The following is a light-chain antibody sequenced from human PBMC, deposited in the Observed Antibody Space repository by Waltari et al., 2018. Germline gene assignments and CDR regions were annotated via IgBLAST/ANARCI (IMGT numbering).Light chain of an antibody. J-gene: IGLJ2*01. CDR1: NSNIGSTP. CDR2: SSD. CDR3: ATWDGRLTAVV. Sequence: QSILTQPPSASGTPGQRVTMSCSGSNSNIGSTPVNWYQQVPGAGPKLLIYSSDQRPSGVPDRFSGSKSGTSASLAITGLQSEDEADYYCATWDGRLTAVVFGGGTKVTVL. V-gene: IGLV1-44*01.